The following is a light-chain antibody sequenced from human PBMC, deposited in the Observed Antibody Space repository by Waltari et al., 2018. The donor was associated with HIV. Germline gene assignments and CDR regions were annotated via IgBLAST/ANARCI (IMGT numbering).Light chain of an antibody. CDR3: SSFTRRNNVI. CDR2: EVS. CDR1: SSDVGAYNF. V-gene: IGLV2-14*01. Sequence: QSALTQPASVSESPGQSITISCTGTSSDVGAYNFVSWYQQHPGKVPESIIFEVSNRPSGMSGRFSGSKSGNTASLTISGLRAEDEADYYCSSFTRRNNVIFGGGTKLTVL. J-gene: IGLJ2*01.